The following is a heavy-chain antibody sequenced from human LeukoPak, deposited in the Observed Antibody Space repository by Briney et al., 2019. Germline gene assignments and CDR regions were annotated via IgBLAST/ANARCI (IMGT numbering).Heavy chain of an antibody. V-gene: IGHV4-4*07. Sequence: SETLSLTCTVSGGSISSYYWSWIRQPAGKGLEWIGRIYTSGSTNYNPSLKSRVTISADTSKNQFSLKLTSVTAADTAIYYCARERSTVTEFDYWGRGTLVIVSS. CDR3: ARERSTVTEFDY. CDR1: GGSISSYY. CDR2: IYTSGST. J-gene: IGHJ4*02. D-gene: IGHD4-17*01.